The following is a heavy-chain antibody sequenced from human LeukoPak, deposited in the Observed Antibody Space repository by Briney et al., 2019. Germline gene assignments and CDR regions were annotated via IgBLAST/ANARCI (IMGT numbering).Heavy chain of an antibody. CDR3: AREWWQQLAYFDY. Sequence: SETLSLTCTVSGGSISSGSCYWSWILQPAGKGLQWIGRIYTSGSPNYNPSLKSRVTISVDTSKNQFSLKLSSVTAADTAVYYCAREWWQQLAYFDYWGQGTLVTVSS. V-gene: IGHV4-61*02. J-gene: IGHJ4*02. D-gene: IGHD6-13*01. CDR1: GGSISSGSCY. CDR2: IYTSGSP.